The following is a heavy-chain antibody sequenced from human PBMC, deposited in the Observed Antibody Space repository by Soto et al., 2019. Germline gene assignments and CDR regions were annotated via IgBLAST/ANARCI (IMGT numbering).Heavy chain of an antibody. V-gene: IGHV4-59*01. CDR2: IYYSGST. D-gene: IGHD5-12*01. CDR3: ARGVATIGP. J-gene: IGHJ5*02. CDR1: GDSISSYY. Sequence: SVTLSLTCSVSGDSISSYYWSWIRQPPGKGLEWIGYIYYSGSTNYNPSFKSRVTISVDTPKNQFSLKLSSVTAADTAVYYCARGVATIGPWGQGTLVTASP.